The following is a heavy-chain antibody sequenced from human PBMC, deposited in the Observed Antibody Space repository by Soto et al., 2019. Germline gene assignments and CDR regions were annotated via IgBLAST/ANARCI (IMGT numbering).Heavy chain of an antibody. CDR1: GFTCIGYS. CDR2: ITSSSSYT. Sequence: GVSLRLSCAASGFTCIGYSMNWVRQAPGKGLEWVSYITSSSSYTNYADSVKGRFTISRDNAKNSLYLQMNSLRAEDTAVYYCARGLGGSFGVPTFDYWGQGILVTVSS. CDR3: ARGLGGSFGVPTFDY. V-gene: IGHV3-21*05. D-gene: IGHD3-16*01. J-gene: IGHJ4*02.